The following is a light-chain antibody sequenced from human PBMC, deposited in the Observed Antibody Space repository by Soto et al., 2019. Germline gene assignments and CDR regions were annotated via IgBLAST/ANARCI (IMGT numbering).Light chain of an antibody. CDR3: SSYTSSSTL. J-gene: IGLJ1*01. CDR1: SSDVGGYNY. Sequence: QSALTQPASVSGSPGQSITISCTGTSSDVGGYNYVSWYQHHPGKAPKLMIYDVSNRPSGVSNRFSGSKSGNTASLTISGLQAEDEADYYCSSYTSSSTLFGTGTKVTVI. CDR2: DVS. V-gene: IGLV2-14*03.